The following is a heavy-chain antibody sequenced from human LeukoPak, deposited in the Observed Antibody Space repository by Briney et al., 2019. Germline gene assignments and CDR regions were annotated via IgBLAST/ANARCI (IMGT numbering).Heavy chain of an antibody. V-gene: IGHV4-59*01. Sequence: PSGTLSLTCSVSGASITNYYWSWIRQPPGKGLEWIGYIFYSGSTNYSPSLKSRVTISLDTSKNQFSLKLTSVTAADTAVYYCTRGEAPGEDFDLWGRGTLVSVSS. CDR3: TRGEAPGEDFDL. D-gene: IGHD6-6*01. CDR2: IFYSGST. J-gene: IGHJ2*01. CDR1: GASITNYY.